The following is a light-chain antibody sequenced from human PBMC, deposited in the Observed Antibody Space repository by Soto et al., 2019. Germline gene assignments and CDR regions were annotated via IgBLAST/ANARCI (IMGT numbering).Light chain of an antibody. J-gene: IGKJ4*01. CDR1: QSLSSY. CDR2: DAS. Sequence: EIVLTQSPATVSLSPGERATLSSWASQSLSSYLAWYQQKPGQAPRLLIYDASNRANGIPARFTGSGSGTDFTLTISSLEPEDFAVYFCQQRAGWPPTFGGGTKVDIK. CDR3: QQRAGWPPT. V-gene: IGKV3-11*01.